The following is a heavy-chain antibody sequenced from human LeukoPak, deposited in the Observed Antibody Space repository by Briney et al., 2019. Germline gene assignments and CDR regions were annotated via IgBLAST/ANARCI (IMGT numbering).Heavy chain of an antibody. CDR3: AKYTSGTSYRGLDQ. V-gene: IGHV3-23*01. Sequence: GESLRLSCGASGLTVSSYAMSWVRQAPGKGLEWVSTIIGSAANTYYADSVKGRFTISRDDSKNTVYLQMNSLRAEDTAVHSCAKYTSGTSYRGLDQWGHGTLVTVSS. CDR1: GLTVSSYA. J-gene: IGHJ4*01. CDR2: IIGSAANT. D-gene: IGHD3-10*01.